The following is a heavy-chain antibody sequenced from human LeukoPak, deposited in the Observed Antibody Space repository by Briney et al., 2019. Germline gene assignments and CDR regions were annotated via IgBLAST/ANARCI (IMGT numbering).Heavy chain of an antibody. CDR3: ARRGQYSGSYYY. Sequence: SETLSLTCTVSGGSISSSTFYWGWIRQPPGRGLEWIGSIYYSGSTYYSPSLKSRVTISVDTSKNQFSLKLSSVTAADTAVYYCARRGQYSGSYYYWGQGTLVTVSS. V-gene: IGHV4-39*07. CDR1: GGSISSSTFY. D-gene: IGHD1-26*01. J-gene: IGHJ4*02. CDR2: IYYSGST.